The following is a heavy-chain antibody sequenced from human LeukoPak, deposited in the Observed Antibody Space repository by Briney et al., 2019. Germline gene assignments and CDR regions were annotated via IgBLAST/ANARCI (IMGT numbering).Heavy chain of an antibody. CDR3: ARVKIQQQLVPGYFQH. J-gene: IGHJ1*01. CDR2: ISSSSYI. V-gene: IGHV3-21*01. Sequence: GGSLRLSCAASGFTFSSYSMNWVRQAPGKGLEWVSSISSSSYIYYTDSVKGRFTISRDNAKNSLYLQMNSLRAEDTAVYYCARVKIQQQLVPGYFQHWGQGTLVTVSS. D-gene: IGHD6-13*01. CDR1: GFTFSSYS.